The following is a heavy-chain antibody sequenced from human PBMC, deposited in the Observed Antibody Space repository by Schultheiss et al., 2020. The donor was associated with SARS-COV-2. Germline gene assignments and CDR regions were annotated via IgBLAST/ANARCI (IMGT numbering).Heavy chain of an antibody. Sequence: GGSLRLSCAASGFTFSSYAMSWVRQAPGKGLEWVSAISGSGGSTYYADSVKGRFTISRDNTKNALYLQMNRLRAEDTAVYYCAKDPEEVAVAGLIVDYWGQGTLVTVSS. CDR2: ISGSGGST. V-gene: IGHV3-23*01. J-gene: IGHJ4*02. CDR1: GFTFSSYA. CDR3: AKDPEEVAVAGLIVDY. D-gene: IGHD6-19*01.